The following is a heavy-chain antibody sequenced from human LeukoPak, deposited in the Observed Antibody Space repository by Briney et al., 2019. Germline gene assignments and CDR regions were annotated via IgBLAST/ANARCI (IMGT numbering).Heavy chain of an antibody. CDR1: GYSFTSYW. D-gene: IGHD4-17*01. V-gene: IGHV5-10-1*01. Sequence: GASLKISCKGSGYSFTSYWVSWVRQMPEKGLEWMGMIDPGDSYTNYSPSFQGHVTISADKSISTAYLQWSSLKASDTAMYYCARRDYGDYGWYFDLWGRGTLVTVSS. CDR3: ARRDYGDYGWYFDL. CDR2: IDPGDSYT. J-gene: IGHJ2*01.